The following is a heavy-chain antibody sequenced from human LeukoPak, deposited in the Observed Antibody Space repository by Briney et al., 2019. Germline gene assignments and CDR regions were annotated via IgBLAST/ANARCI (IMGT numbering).Heavy chain of an antibody. CDR3: ACAVSGYSSSWYVVY. J-gene: IGHJ4*02. CDR1: GGSFSSYY. Sequence: SETLSLTCAVYGGSFSSYYWGWIRQPPGKGLEWIGSIYYSGSTYYNPSLKSRVTISVDTSKNQFSLKLSSVTAADTAVYYCACAVSGYSSSWYVVYWGQGTLVTVSS. V-gene: IGHV4-39*07. CDR2: IYYSGST. D-gene: IGHD6-13*01.